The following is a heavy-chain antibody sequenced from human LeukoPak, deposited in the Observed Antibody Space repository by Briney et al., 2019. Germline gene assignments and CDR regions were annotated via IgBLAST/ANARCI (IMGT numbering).Heavy chain of an antibody. J-gene: IGHJ6*03. D-gene: IGHD2-2*01. V-gene: IGHV4-34*01. CDR3: ARIEGYCSSTSCYPNNYYYYMDV. Sequence: SETLSLTCAVYGGSFSGYYWTWIRQPPGKGLEWIGSIYYSGSTYYNPSLKSRVTISVDTSKNQFSLKLSSVTAADTAVYYCARIEGYCSSTSCYPNNYYYYMDVWGKGTTVTVSS. CDR2: IYYSGST. CDR1: GGSFSGYY.